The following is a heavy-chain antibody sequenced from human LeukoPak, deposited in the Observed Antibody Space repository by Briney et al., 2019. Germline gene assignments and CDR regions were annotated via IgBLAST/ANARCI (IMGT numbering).Heavy chain of an antibody. V-gene: IGHV4-34*01. Sequence: PSETLSLTCAVYGGSFSGYYWSWIRQPPGKGLEWIGEINHSGSTNYNPSLKSRVTISVDTSKNQFSLKLSSLTAADTAVYYCARLRVYADNRRDFWGQGTMVTVSS. CDR2: INHSGST. J-gene: IGHJ4*02. CDR3: ARLRVYADNRRDF. D-gene: IGHD1-14*01. CDR1: GGSFSGYY.